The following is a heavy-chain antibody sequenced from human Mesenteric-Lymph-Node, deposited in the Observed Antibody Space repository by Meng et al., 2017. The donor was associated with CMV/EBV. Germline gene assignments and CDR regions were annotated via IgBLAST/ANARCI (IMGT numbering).Heavy chain of an antibody. D-gene: IGHD3-10*01. CDR2: IYSSEST. CDR3: ARHGSGSFLLY. Sequence: CTLSGGSTSSCSHHCRWIRQPPGTALGWIGSIYSSESTYYDPSLMSRVTISVDTSKNQFSLKLSSVTASDTAVYYCARHGSGSFLLYWGQGTLVTVSS. J-gene: IGHJ4*02. CDR1: GGSTSSCSHH. V-gene: IGHV4-39*01.